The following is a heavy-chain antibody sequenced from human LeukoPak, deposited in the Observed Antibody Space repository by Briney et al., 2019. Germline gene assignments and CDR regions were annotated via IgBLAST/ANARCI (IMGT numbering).Heavy chain of an antibody. CDR1: GGSISSGGYY. Sequence: KASETLSLTCTVSGGSISSGGYYWSWIRQPPGKGLEWIGYIYYSGSTNYNPSLKSRVTISVDTSKNQFSLKLSSVTAADTAVYYCARPSYYSWAFDIWGQGTMVTVSS. CDR2: IYYSGST. CDR3: ARPSYYSWAFDI. V-gene: IGHV4-61*08. D-gene: IGHD3-22*01. J-gene: IGHJ3*02.